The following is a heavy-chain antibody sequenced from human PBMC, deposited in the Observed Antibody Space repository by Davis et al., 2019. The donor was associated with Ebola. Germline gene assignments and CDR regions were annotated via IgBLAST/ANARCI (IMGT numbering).Heavy chain of an antibody. D-gene: IGHD3-3*01. CDR3: AVTIFGVATPDY. V-gene: IGHV3-30-3*01. J-gene: IGHJ4*02. Sequence: GGSLRLSCAASGFTFSSYAMHWVRQAPGKGLEWVAVISYDGSNKYYADSVKGRFTISRDNSKNTLYLQMNSLRAEDTAVYYCAVTIFGVATPDYWGQGTLVNVSS. CDR2: ISYDGSNK. CDR1: GFTFSSYA.